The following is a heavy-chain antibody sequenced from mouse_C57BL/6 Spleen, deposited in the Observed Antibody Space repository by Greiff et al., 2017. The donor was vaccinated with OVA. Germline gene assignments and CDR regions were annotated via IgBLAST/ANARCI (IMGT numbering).Heavy chain of an antibody. V-gene: IGHV1-55*01. CDR1: GYTFTSYW. J-gene: IGHJ3*01. D-gene: IGHD1-2*01. CDR3: ASGRLAWFAY. CDR2: IYPGSGST. Sequence: QVHVKQPGAELVKPGASVKMSCKASGYTFTSYWITWVKQRPGQGLEWIGDIYPGSGSTNYNEKFKSKATLTVDTSSSTAYMQLSSLTSEDSAVYYCASGRLAWFAYWGQGTLVTVSA.